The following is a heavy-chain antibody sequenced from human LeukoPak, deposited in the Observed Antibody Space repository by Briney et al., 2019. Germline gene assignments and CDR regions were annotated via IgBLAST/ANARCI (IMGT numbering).Heavy chain of an antibody. D-gene: IGHD6-13*01. V-gene: IGHV3-30-3*01. CDR2: ISYDGSNK. Sequence: QPGRSLRPSCAASGFTFSSYAMHWVRQAPGKGLEWVAVISYDGSNKYYADSVKGRFTISRDNSKNTLYLQMNSLRAEDTAVYYCARDSEAAAGLDYWGQGTLVTVSS. CDR1: GFTFSSYA. J-gene: IGHJ4*02. CDR3: ARDSEAAAGLDY.